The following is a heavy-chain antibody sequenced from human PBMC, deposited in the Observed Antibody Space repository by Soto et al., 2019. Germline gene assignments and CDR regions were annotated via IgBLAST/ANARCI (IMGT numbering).Heavy chain of an antibody. V-gene: IGHV3-11*01. CDR3: ARGSGSWSAFDI. CDR1: GFTFSDYY. D-gene: IGHD3-10*01. J-gene: IGHJ3*02. CDR2: ISGSGTTI. Sequence: QVQLVESGGGLVKPEGSLRLSCAASGFTFSDYYISWIRQAPGKGLEWVSYISGSGTTIYYADSVKGRFTISRDNAKNSVYLQMNSLRAEDTAVYYCARGSGSWSAFDIWGQGTMVTVSS.